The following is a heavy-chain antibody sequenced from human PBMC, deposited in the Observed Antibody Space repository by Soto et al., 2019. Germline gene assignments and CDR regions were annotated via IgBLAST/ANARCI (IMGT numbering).Heavy chain of an antibody. J-gene: IGHJ4*02. Sequence: GASVKVSCKASGGTFSTHIINWVRQAPGKGLEWMGGIIPLFGTASYAQKFRDRVSITADGSTYTAYMELSSLRSEDTAVYYCARSDSSGFFLPFWGQGTLVTVSS. CDR3: ARSDSSGFFLPF. V-gene: IGHV1-69*13. CDR1: GGTFSTHI. CDR2: IIPLFGTA. D-gene: IGHD3-22*01.